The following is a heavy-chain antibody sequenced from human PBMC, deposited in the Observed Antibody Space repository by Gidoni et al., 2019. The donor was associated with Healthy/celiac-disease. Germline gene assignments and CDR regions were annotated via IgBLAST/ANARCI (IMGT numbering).Heavy chain of an antibody. V-gene: IGHV4-34*01. CDR2: INHSGST. Sequence: QVQLQQWGAGLLKPSETLSLTCAVYGGSFSGYYWSWIRQPPGKGLEWIGEINHSGSTNYNPSLKSRVTISVDTSKNQFSLKLSSVTAADTAVYYCARGKGRVTGTNSPFNPPEPYYMDVWGKGTTVTVSS. CDR3: ARGKGRVTGTNSPFNPPEPYYMDV. J-gene: IGHJ6*03. D-gene: IGHD1-7*01. CDR1: GGSFSGYY.